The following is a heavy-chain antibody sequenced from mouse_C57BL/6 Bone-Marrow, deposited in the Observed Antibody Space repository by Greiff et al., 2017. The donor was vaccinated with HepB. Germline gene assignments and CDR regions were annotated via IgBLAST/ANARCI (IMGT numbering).Heavy chain of an antibody. CDR3: ARDFYSAWFAY. CDR2: ISSGSSTI. CDR1: GFTFSDYG. D-gene: IGHD2-1*01. V-gene: IGHV5-17*01. J-gene: IGHJ3*01. Sequence: DVQLQESGGGLVKPGGSLKLSCAASGFTFSDYGMHWVRQAPEKGLEWVAYISSGSSTIYYADTVKGRFTISRDNAKNTLFLQMTSLRSEDTAMYYCARDFYSAWFAYWGQGTLVTVSA.